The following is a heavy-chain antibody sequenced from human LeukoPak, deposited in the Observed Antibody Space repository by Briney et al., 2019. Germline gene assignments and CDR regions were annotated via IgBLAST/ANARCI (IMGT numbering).Heavy chain of an antibody. Sequence: SETLSLTCTVSGGSISSSSYYWGWIRQPPGKGLEWIGSIYYSGSTYYNPSLKSRVTISVDTSKNQFSLKLSSVTAADTAVYYCARVGPYGDSPTTFDYWGQGTLVTVSS. V-gene: IGHV4-39*07. J-gene: IGHJ4*02. CDR3: ARVGPYGDSPTTFDY. D-gene: IGHD4-17*01. CDR1: GGSISSSSYY. CDR2: IYYSGST.